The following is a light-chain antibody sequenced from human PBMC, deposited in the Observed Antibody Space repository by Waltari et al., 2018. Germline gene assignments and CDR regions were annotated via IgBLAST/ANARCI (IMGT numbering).Light chain of an antibody. CDR1: QGIRNH. V-gene: IGKV1-17*01. Sequence: DIQMTQSPSSLSASVGDRVTITCRASQGIRNHLCWYQQKPGKAPKRLIYGASSLQSGVPSRFSGSGSGTEFTLTLSSLQPEDFGTYYCLQHNSYPWTFGQGTKVEIK. CDR2: GAS. J-gene: IGKJ1*01. CDR3: LQHNSYPWT.